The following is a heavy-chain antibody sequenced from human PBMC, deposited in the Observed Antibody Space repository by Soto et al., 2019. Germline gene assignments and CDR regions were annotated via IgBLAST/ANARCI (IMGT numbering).Heavy chain of an antibody. Sequence: SVKVSCKASGFAFTISAMQWVRQARGQRLEWIGWIVVGSGNTNYAQKFQERVTITRDMSTSTAYMELSSLRSEDTAVYYCAAVGGDSSGWYYFDYWGQGTLVTVSS. CDR3: AAVGGDSSGWYYFDY. CDR1: GFAFTISA. D-gene: IGHD6-19*01. J-gene: IGHJ4*02. CDR2: IVVGSGNT. V-gene: IGHV1-58*02.